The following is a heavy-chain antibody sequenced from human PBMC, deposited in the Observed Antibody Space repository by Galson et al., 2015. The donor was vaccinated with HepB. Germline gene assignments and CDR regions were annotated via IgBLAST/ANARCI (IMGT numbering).Heavy chain of an antibody. CDR3: ARGDEITSLSSDY. V-gene: IGHV1-3*01. CDR1: GYTFTNYA. Sequence: SVKVSCKASGYTFTNYAVHWVRQAPGQRLDWMGWINAGSGDTEYSQKFQGRVTITSDTSASTAYMELSSLRSEDTAVFYCARGDEITSLSSDYWGQGTLVTVSS. J-gene: IGHJ4*02. D-gene: IGHD2-2*01. CDR2: INAGSGDT.